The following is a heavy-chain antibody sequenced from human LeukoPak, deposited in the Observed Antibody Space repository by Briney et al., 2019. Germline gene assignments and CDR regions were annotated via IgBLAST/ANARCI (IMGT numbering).Heavy chain of an antibody. Sequence: ASVKVSCKASGYTFTSYAMHWVRQAPGQRLEWMGWINAGNGNTKYSQKLQGRVTITRDTSASTAYMELSSLRSEDTAVYYCARDYSSTSWFDPWGQGTLVTVSS. V-gene: IGHV1-3*01. D-gene: IGHD6-19*01. J-gene: IGHJ5*02. CDR3: ARDYSSTSWFDP. CDR1: GYTFTSYA. CDR2: INAGNGNT.